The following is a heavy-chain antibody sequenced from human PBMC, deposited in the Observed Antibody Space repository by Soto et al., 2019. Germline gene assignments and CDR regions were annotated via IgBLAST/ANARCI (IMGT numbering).Heavy chain of an antibody. J-gene: IGHJ4*02. CDR3: ARGVGSSPPRY. Sequence: ETLSLTCTISGGSISVYYWSWVRQPPGHELEWIGYIYASGSPYYNPSLRSRVTISADTSKNQISLKLTSPTAADTAVYYCARGVGSSPPRYWGRGTLVTVSS. CDR2: IYASGSP. CDR1: GGSISVYY. V-gene: IGHV4-59*01. D-gene: IGHD1-26*01.